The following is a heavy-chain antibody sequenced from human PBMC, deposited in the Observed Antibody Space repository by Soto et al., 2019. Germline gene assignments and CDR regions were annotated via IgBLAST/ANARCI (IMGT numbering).Heavy chain of an antibody. CDR3: ARDRVTMVRGVIKDTTYYYYGMDV. V-gene: IGHV4-30-2*05. D-gene: IGHD3-10*01. CDR1: GGSISSGGYS. Sequence: SETLSLTCAVSGGSISSGGYSWSWIRQPPGKGLEWIGYIYYSGSTYYNPSLKSRVTISVDTSKNQFSLKLSSVTAADTAVYYCARDRVTMVRGVIKDTTYYYYGMDVWGQGTTVTVSS. J-gene: IGHJ6*02. CDR2: IYYSGST.